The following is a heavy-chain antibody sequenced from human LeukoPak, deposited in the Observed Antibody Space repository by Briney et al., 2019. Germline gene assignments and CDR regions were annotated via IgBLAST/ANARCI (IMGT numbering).Heavy chain of an antibody. D-gene: IGHD2-2*01. Sequence: PGGSLRLSCAASGFTFSSYGMHWVRQAPGKGLEWVAFIRYDGSNKYYADSVKGRFTISRDNSKNTLYLQMNSLRAEDTAVCYCAKGYGVVPAASGHWGQGTLVTVSS. V-gene: IGHV3-30*02. CDR2: IRYDGSNK. J-gene: IGHJ4*02. CDR1: GFTFSSYG. CDR3: AKGYGVVPAASGH.